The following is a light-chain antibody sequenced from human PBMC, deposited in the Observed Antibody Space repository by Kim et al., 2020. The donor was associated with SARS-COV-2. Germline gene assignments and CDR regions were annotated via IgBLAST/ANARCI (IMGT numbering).Light chain of an antibody. Sequence: DIVMTQSPDSLAVSLGERATINCKSSQNILYSSNNKNYLAWYQQKPGQPPKLLIYWASTRESGVPDRFSGSGSGTDFTLTISSLQAEDVAVYYCQQDYSTPYTFGQGTKLEI. CDR2: WAS. CDR1: QNILYSSNNKNY. CDR3: QQDYSTPYT. V-gene: IGKV4-1*01. J-gene: IGKJ2*01.